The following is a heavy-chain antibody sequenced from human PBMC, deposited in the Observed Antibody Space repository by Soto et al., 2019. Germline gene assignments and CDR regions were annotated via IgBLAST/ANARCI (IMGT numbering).Heavy chain of an antibody. V-gene: IGHV3-23*01. J-gene: IGHJ4*02. CDR1: GFSFSSYA. CDR3: AKSVATRPWYFDN. CDR2: ISSSGGSSST. Sequence: GSLRLSCAASGFSFSSYAMSWVRQAPGKGLEWVSSISSSGGSSSTYYADSVKGRFTISRDNSKSTLYLQMTSLRAEDTAIYSCAKSVATRPWYFDNWGQGTVVTVSS. D-gene: IGHD6-6*01.